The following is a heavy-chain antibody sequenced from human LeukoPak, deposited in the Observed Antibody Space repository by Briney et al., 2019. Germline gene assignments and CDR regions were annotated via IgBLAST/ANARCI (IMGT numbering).Heavy chain of an antibody. CDR1: GFTFSSYA. J-gene: IGHJ4*02. CDR2: ISSSGGST. CDR3: AKWPVGQQLVSEWLEGGYFDY. V-gene: IGHV3-23*01. Sequence: GGSLRLSCAASGFTFSSYAMSWVRQAPGKGLEWVSAISSSGGSTYYADSVKGRFTISRDNSKNTLYLQMNSLRAEDTAVYYCAKWPVGQQLVSEWLEGGYFDYWGQGTLVTVSS. D-gene: IGHD6-13*01.